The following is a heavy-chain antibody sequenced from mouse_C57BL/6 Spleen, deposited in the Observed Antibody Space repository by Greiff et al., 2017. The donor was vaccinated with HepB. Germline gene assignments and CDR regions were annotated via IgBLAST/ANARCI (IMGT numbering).Heavy chain of an antibody. Sequence: EVHLVESGGGLVKPGGSLKLSCAASGFTFSSYAMSWVRQTPEKRLEWVATISDGGSYTYYPDNVKGRFTISRDNAKNNLYLQMSHLKSEDTAMYYCAREGPLRLLYAMDYWGQGTSVTVSS. CDR3: AREGPLRLLYAMDY. CDR1: GFTFSSYA. V-gene: IGHV5-4*01. J-gene: IGHJ4*01. CDR2: ISDGGSYT. D-gene: IGHD1-1*01.